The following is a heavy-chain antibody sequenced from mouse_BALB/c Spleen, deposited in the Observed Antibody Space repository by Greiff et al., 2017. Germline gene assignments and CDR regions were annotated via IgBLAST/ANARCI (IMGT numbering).Heavy chain of an antibody. V-gene: IGHV5-9-3*01. J-gene: IGHJ4*01. CDR1: GFTFSSYA. D-gene: IGHD1-2*01. CDR2: ISSGGTYT. CDR3: ARDGGVYAMDY. Sequence: EVHLVESGGGLVKPGGSLKLSCAASGFTFSSYAMSWVRQTPEKRLEWVATISSGGTYTYYPDSVKGRFTISRDNAKNTLYLQMSSLRSEDTAMYYCARDGGVYAMDYWGQGTSVTVSS.